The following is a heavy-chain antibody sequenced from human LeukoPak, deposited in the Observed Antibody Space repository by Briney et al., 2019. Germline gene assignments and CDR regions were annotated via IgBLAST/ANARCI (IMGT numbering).Heavy chain of an antibody. D-gene: IGHD2-2*01. CDR3: ARVEGGVYCSSTSCYRLDP. Sequence: ASVKLSCRASGYTFTSYDINWVRQATGQGLEWMGWMNPNSGNTGYAQKFQGRVTMTRNTSISTAYMELSSLRSEDTAVYYCARVEGGVYCSSTSCYRLDPWGQGTLVTVSS. CDR2: MNPNSGNT. CDR1: GYTFTSYD. V-gene: IGHV1-8*01. J-gene: IGHJ5*02.